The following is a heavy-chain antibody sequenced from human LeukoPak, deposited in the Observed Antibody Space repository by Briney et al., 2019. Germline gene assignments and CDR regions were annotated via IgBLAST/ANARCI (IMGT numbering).Heavy chain of an antibody. CDR2: IIPIFGTA. V-gene: IGHV1-69*05. CDR3: ARQSSRDGYNYLAFGFDY. Sequence: GASVKVSCKASGGTFSSYAISWVRQAPGQGLEWMGGIIPIFGTANYAQKFQGRVTITTDESTSTAYMELSSLRSEDTAVYYCARQSSRDGYNYLAFGFDYWGQGTLVTVSS. J-gene: IGHJ4*02. CDR1: GGTFSSYA. D-gene: IGHD5-24*01.